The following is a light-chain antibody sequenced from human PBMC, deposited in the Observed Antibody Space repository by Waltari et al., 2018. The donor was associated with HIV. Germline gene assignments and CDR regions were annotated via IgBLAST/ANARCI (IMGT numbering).Light chain of an antibody. V-gene: IGKV1-12*01. J-gene: IGKJ1*01. CDR3: QQAYDFPPT. CDR1: QDVATW. Sequence: DIQMTQFPSFVSASVGDRVTITCRASQDVATWLAWTQQRPGKAPRLLIYVASRLHDGVPSRFSGDGSDREFTLTIGSLQPEDFATYYCQQAYDFPPTFGQGTKVE. CDR2: VAS.